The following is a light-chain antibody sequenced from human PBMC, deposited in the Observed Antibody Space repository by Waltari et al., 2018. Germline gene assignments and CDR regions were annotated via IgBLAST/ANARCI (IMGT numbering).Light chain of an antibody. J-gene: IGLJ1*01. CDR3: SSYTSSSTSPYV. V-gene: IGLV2-14*01. Sequence: QSALTQPASVSGSPGQSITISCTGTSSYVGGYNNVSWYQQHPGKAPKLMIYEVSNRPSGVSNRFSGSKSGNTASLTISGLQAEDEADYYCSSYTSSSTSPYVFGTGTKVTVL. CDR1: SSYVGGYNN. CDR2: EVS.